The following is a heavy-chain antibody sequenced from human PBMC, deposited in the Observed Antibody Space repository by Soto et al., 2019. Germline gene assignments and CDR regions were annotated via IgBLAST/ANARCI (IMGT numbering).Heavy chain of an antibody. J-gene: IGHJ6*02. CDR2: INPSGGST. Sequence: GPSVKVSCKASGYTFTSYYMHWVRQAPGQGLEWMGIINPSGGSTSYAQKFQGRVTMTRDTSTSTVYMELSSLRSEDTAVYYCVRGRPDILTGYSPYYYYGMDVWGQGTTVTVSS. D-gene: IGHD3-9*01. V-gene: IGHV1-46*01. CDR3: VRGRPDILTGYSPYYYYGMDV. CDR1: GYTFTSYY.